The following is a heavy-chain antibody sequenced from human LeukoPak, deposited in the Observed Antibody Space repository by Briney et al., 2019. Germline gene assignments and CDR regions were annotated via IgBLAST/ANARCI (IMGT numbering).Heavy chain of an antibody. D-gene: IGHD2-2*01. CDR3: ARTMRVVPAAMVPPNYYYYYGMDV. J-gene: IGHJ6*02. Sequence: GASVKVSCKASGYTFTSYYMHWVRQAPGQGLEWMGIINPSGGSTSYAQKFQGRVTMTRDTSTSTVYMELSSLRSEDTAVYYCARTMRVVPAAMVPPNYYYYYGMDVWGQGTTVTVSS. V-gene: IGHV1-46*01. CDR2: INPSGGST. CDR1: GYTFTSYY.